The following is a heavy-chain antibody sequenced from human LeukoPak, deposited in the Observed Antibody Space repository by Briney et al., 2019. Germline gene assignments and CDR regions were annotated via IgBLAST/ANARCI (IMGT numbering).Heavy chain of an antibody. CDR1: GGSFSGYY. V-gene: IGHV4-34*01. D-gene: IGHD6-19*01. CDR2: INHSGST. CDR3: ARSEYSSGWYSS. J-gene: IGHJ4*02. Sequence: SETLSLTCAVDGGSFSGYYWSWIRQPPGKGLEWIGEINHSGSTNYNPSLKSRVTISVDTSKNRFSLKLSSVTAADTAVYYCARSEYSSGWYSSWGQGTLVTVSS.